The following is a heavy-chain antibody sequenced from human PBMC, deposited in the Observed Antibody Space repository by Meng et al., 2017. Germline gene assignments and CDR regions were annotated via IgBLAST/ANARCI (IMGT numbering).Heavy chain of an antibody. J-gene: IGHJ4*02. V-gene: IGHV1-18*01. CDR1: GYTFTSYG. D-gene: IGHD2-8*02. Sequence: ASVKVSCKASGYTFTSYGISWVRQAPGQGLGWMGWISVYNGNTKYEQKIQGRVTMTTDRSTTTAYMEVRNLRSDDTAVYYCARVGFYWAGPDYWGQGTLVTVSS. CDR3: ARVGFYWAGPDY. CDR2: ISVYNGNT.